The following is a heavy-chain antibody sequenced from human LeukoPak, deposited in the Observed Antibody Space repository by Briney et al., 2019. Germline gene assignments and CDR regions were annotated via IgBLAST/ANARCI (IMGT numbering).Heavy chain of an antibody. D-gene: IGHD2-15*01. CDR2: IYLGDSDT. Sequence: GESLKISCKGSGYSFTSYWIGWVRQMPGKGLEGMGIIYLGDSDTRYSPSFQGQVTISADKSISTAYLQWSSLKASDTAMYYCASLGYCSGGSCYSMGAFDIWGQGTMVTVSS. CDR3: ASLGYCSGGSCYSMGAFDI. J-gene: IGHJ3*02. CDR1: GYSFTSYW. V-gene: IGHV5-51*01.